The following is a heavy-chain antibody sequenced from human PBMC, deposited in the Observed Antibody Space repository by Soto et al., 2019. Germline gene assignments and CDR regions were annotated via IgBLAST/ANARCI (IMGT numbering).Heavy chain of an antibody. D-gene: IGHD3-9*01. J-gene: IGHJ4*02. CDR1: GYTLTELS. CDR2: FDPEDGET. V-gene: IGHV1-24*01. CDR3: ATGDYDILTGYPEFDY. Sequence: ASVKVSCKVSGYTLTELSMHWVRQAPGKGLEWMGGFDPEDGETIYAQEFQGRVTMTEDTSTDTAYMELSSLRSEDTAVYYCATGDYDILTGYPEFDYWGQGTLVTVSS.